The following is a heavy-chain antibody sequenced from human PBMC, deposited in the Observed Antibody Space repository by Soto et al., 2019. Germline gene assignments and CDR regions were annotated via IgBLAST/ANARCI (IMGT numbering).Heavy chain of an antibody. CDR3: ARDEYGGDSGYAMDV. V-gene: IGHV1-18*01. D-gene: IGHD2-21*02. Sequence: QVELVQSGAEVKKPGASVKVSCKASGYTFTRYGISWVRQAPGQGLEWIGWINTYNGDTSYAQKLQGRVTMTTETSTSTAYLELRSLTSDDTAVFYCARDEYGGDSGYAMDVWGQGTTVTVSS. CDR1: GYTFTRYG. CDR2: INTYNGDT. J-gene: IGHJ6*02.